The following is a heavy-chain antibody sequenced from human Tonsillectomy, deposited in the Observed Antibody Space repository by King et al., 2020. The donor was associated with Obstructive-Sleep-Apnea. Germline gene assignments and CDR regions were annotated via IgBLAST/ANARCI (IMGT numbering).Heavy chain of an antibody. J-gene: IGHJ3*02. Sequence: VQLVESGGGLVKPGGSLRLSCAASGFTFSDHYMYWIRQTPGKGLECVSFITTSSDTNYADYVRGRFTISRDNAKNGLYLQMNSLRVEDTAVYYCARDRSIGAADSFDIWGQGTMVTVSS. V-gene: IGHV3-11*06. CDR3: ARDRSIGAADSFDI. CDR2: ITTSSDT. CDR1: GFTFSDHY. D-gene: IGHD6-13*01.